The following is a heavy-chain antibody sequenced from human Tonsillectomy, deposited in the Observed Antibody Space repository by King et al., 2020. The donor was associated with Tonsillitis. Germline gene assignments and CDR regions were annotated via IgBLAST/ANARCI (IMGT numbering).Heavy chain of an antibody. Sequence: VQLVQSGAEVKKPGASVKISCKASGYTFTSYYMHWVRQAPGQGLEWVGIINPSGGSTSYAQKFQGRVTMTRDTSTSTVYMELSSLRSEDTAVYYCAREIPAASPYYYGMGVWGQGTTVTVSS. J-gene: IGHJ6*02. CDR2: INPSGGST. D-gene: IGHD2-2*01. CDR1: GYTFTSYY. CDR3: AREIPAASPYYYGMGV. V-gene: IGHV1-46*01.